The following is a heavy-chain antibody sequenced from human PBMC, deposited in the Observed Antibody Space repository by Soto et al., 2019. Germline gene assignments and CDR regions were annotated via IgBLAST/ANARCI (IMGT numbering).Heavy chain of an antibody. CDR2: IRNKGNSYAT. V-gene: IGHV3-73*02. J-gene: IGHJ2*01. CDR1: GFTLSDSA. CDR3: LRQGDSGPDWYFDL. Sequence: EVPLVESGGGLVQPGGSLKLSCAASGFTLSDSAVHWVRQASGRGLEWGGRIRNKGNSYATAYDASVRGRFTISRDDSKNTAYLEMNSLQTEDTAVYSCLRQGDSGPDWYFDLWGRGTLVTVSS. D-gene: IGHD2-15*01.